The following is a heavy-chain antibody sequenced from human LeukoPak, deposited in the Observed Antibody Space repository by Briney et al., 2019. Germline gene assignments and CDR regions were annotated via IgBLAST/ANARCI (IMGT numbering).Heavy chain of an antibody. Sequence: GRSLRLSCAASGFTFSRYAMHWVRQAPGKGLEWVAVFTYDGNDKYYADSVEGRFTISRDNSKNTLYLQMNGLRVEDTGVYFCARERDAFDIWGQGQWSPSLQ. CDR1: GFTFSRYA. CDR3: ARERDAFDI. V-gene: IGHV3-30*04. CDR2: FTYDGNDK. J-gene: IGHJ3*02.